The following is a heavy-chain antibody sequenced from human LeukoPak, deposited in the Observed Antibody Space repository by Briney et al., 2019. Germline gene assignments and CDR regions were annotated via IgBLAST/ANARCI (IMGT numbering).Heavy chain of an antibody. V-gene: IGHV3-21*01. CDR2: ISSSSSYI. D-gene: IGHD3-16*02. Sequence: GGSLRLSCAASGFTFSSYSMNWVRQAPGKGLEWVSSISSSSSYIYYADSVKGRFTISRDNAKNSLYLQMNSLRAEDTAVYYCAREDLVPMITFGGVIVKGDYWGQGTLVTVSS. CDR1: GFTFSSYS. CDR3: AREDLVPMITFGGVIVKGDY. J-gene: IGHJ4*02.